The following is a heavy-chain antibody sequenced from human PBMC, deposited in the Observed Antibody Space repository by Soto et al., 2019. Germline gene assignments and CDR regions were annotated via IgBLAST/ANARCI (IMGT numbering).Heavy chain of an antibody. Sequence: SETLSLTCAVYGGSFSGYYWSWIRQPPGKGLEWIGEINHSGSTNYNPSLKSRVTISVDTSKNQFSLKLSSVTAADTAVYYCATRVTTTWFDPWGQGTLVTVSS. D-gene: IGHD4-17*01. CDR3: ATRVTTTWFDP. CDR1: GGSFSGYY. J-gene: IGHJ5*02. V-gene: IGHV4-34*01. CDR2: INHSGST.